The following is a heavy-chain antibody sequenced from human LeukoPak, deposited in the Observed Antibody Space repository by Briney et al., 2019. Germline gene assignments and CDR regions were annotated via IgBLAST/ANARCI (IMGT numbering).Heavy chain of an antibody. V-gene: IGHV3-23*01. J-gene: IGHJ4*02. CDR3: AKDLSIGIAVAGSRNY. D-gene: IGHD6-19*01. CDR1: GFSFEDYG. Sequence: GGSLRLSCAATGFSFEDYGMHWVRQPPGKGLEWVSGISGGGGSTYYADSVKGRFTISRDNSKNTLYLQMNSLRAEDTAVYYCAKDLSIGIAVAGSRNYWGQGTLVTVST. CDR2: ISGGGGST.